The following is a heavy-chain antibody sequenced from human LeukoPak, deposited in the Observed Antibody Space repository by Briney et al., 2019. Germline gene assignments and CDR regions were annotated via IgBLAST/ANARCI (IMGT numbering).Heavy chain of an antibody. CDR1: GGTFSSYA. CDR3: ARYPLGIYYMDV. D-gene: IGHD1-14*01. Sequence: SVKVSCKASGGTFSSYAISWVRQAPGQGLEWMGGLTPIFGTANYAQKFQGRVTITTDESTSTAYMELSSLRTEDTAVYYCARYPLGIYYMDVWGKGTPVAVSS. J-gene: IGHJ6*03. V-gene: IGHV1-69*05. CDR2: LTPIFGTA.